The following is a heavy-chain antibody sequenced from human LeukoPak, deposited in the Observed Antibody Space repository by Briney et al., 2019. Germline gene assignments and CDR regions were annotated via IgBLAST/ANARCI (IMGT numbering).Heavy chain of an antibody. D-gene: IGHD6-13*01. V-gene: IGHV4-39*01. Sequence: SETLSLTCTVSGGSISSSSYYWGWIRQPPGKGLEWIGSIYYSGSTYYNPSLKSRVTISVDTSKNQFSLKLSSVTAADTAVYYCARHAPPGIAAAGTGQRDAFDIWGQGTMVTVSS. CDR2: IYYSGST. CDR3: ARHAPPGIAAAGTGQRDAFDI. CDR1: GGSISSSSYY. J-gene: IGHJ3*02.